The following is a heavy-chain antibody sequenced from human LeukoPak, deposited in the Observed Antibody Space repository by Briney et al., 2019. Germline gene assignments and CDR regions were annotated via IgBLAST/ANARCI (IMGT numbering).Heavy chain of an antibody. V-gene: IGHV4-4*07. J-gene: IGHJ5*02. CDR1: GGSISSYY. D-gene: IGHD3-3*01. CDR3: ARPSTYYDFWSGKAWFDP. Sequence: PSETLSLTCTVSGGSISSYYWSWIRQPAGKGLEWIGRIYTSGSTNYNPSLKSRVTMSVDTSKNQFSLKLSSVTAADTAVYYCARPSTYYDFWSGKAWFDPWGQGTLVTVSS. CDR2: IYTSGST.